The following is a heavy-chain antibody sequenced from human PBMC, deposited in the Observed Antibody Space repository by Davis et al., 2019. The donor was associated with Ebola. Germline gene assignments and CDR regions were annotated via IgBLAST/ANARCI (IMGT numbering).Heavy chain of an antibody. CDR2: IYYSGST. J-gene: IGHJ6*02. CDR3: ARDIWFGESPPYGMDV. Sequence: MPGGSLRLSCTVSGCPISSYYWSWIRQPPGKGLEWIGYIYYSGSTNYNPSLKSRVTISVDTSKNQFSLKLSSVTAADTAVYYCARDIWFGESPPYGMDVWGQGTTVTVSS. V-gene: IGHV4-59*01. D-gene: IGHD3-10*01. CDR1: GCPISSYY.